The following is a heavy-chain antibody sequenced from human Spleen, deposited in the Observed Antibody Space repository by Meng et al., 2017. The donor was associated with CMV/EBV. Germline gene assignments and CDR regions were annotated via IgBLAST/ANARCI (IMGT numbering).Heavy chain of an antibody. D-gene: IGHD6-19*01. Sequence: GSLRLSCAVSGGSFSGNFWTWIRQPPGKGLEWIGEISHGGSTNYNPSLKSRVTISVDTSKNQFSLKLSSVTAADTAVYYCARHGGDLIAVAGYTWFDYWGQGTLVTVSS. CDR3: ARHGGDLIAVAGYTWFDY. J-gene: IGHJ4*02. CDR2: ISHGGST. CDR1: GGSFSGNF. V-gene: IGHV4-34*01.